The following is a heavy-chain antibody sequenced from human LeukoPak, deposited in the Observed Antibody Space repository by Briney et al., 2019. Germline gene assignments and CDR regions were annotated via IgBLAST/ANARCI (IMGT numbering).Heavy chain of an antibody. J-gene: IGHJ4*02. Sequence: PGGSLRLSCAASGFTFSSYAMSWVRQAPGKGLEWVSAISGSGGSTYYADSVKGRFTISRDNAKNTLYLQMNSLRAEDTAVYYCASPDMAYYDSSGYYYWGQGTLVTVSS. CDR2: ISGSGGST. CDR1: GFTFSSYA. CDR3: ASPDMAYYDSSGYYY. D-gene: IGHD3-22*01. V-gene: IGHV3-23*01.